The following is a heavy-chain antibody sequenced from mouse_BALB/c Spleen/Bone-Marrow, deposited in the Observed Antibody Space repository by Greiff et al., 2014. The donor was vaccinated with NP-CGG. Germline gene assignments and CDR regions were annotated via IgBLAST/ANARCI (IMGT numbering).Heavy chain of an antibody. D-gene: IGHD1-1*01. V-gene: IGHV14-3*02. CDR1: GFNIKDTY. J-gene: IGHJ2*01. CDR3: ARYYYGSSYFDY. Sequence: VQLQQPGAELVKPGASVKLSCTASGFNIKDTYMHWVKQRPEQGLEWIGRIDPANGNTKYDPKFQGKATITADTSSNTAYLQLSILTSEDTAVYYCARYYYGSSYFDYWGQGTTLTVSS. CDR2: IDPANGNT.